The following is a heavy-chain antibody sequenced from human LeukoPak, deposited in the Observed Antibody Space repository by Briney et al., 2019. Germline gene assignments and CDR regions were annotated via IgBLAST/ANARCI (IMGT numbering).Heavy chain of an antibody. CDR1: GFTFDDYA. CDR3: PKGKATLIPNSYSDG. D-gene: IGHD5-12*01. Sequence: PGGSLRLSCAASGFTFDDYAMSWVRQAPGKGLEWVSGIIWSGVRTSYADSVKGRFTSTRDTTNTSLFLQINILIADKTAVYYVPKGKATLIPNSYSDGWGRGTLVTVSS. CDR2: IIWSGVRT. J-gene: IGHJ2*01. V-gene: IGHV3-20*04.